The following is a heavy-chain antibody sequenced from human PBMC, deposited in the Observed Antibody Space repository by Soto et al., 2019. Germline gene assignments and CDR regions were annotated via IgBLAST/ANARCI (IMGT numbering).Heavy chain of an antibody. CDR3: ARGGQYSSTFRHPYYFDY. V-gene: IGHV4-31*03. CDR2: IYYSGST. J-gene: IGHJ4*02. CDR1: GGSISSGGYY. D-gene: IGHD6-13*01. Sequence: SETLSLTCTVSGGSISSGGYYWSWIRQHPGKGLEWIGYIYYSGSTYYNPSIKSRVTISVDTSKNQFSRMRGFVTAADTAVYYCARGGQYSSTFRHPYYFDYWGQGTLVTVSS.